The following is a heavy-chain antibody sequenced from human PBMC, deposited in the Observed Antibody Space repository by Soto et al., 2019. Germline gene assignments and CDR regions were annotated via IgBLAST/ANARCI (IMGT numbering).Heavy chain of an antibody. V-gene: IGHV3-21*01. CDR2: ISSSSRYI. CDR3: AIGFDILTGLYFQH. CDR1: GFTFSSYS. J-gene: IGHJ1*01. Sequence: EVQLVESGGGLVKPGGSLRLSCAASGFTFSSYSMNWVRQAPGKGLEWVSSISSSSRYIYYPDSVKGRFTISRDNAKNSLYLQMSSLRAEDTAVYYCAIGFDILTGLYFQHWGQGTLVTVSS. D-gene: IGHD3-9*01.